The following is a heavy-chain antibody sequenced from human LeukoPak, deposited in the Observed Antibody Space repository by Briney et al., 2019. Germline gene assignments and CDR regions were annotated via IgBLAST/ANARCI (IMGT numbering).Heavy chain of an antibody. CDR2: IRYDGSYE. J-gene: IGHJ4*02. V-gene: IGHV3-30*02. CDR3: TRDRSRAEDD. Sequence: GGSLRLSCAASGFTFNSYGMHWVRQAPGKGLEWVAFIRYDGSYEYYADSVKGRFTISRDNSKTTLYLQMNSLRSEDTAVYYCTRDRSRAEDDWGQGTLVTVSS. D-gene: IGHD1-14*01. CDR1: GFTFNSYG.